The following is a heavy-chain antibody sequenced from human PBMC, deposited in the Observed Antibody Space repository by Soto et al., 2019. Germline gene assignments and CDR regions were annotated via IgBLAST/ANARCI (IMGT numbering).Heavy chain of an antibody. CDR2: IDGPTTNT. Sequence: GGSLRLSCAASGFTFAHYAMMWARQAPGRGLEWVSTIDGPTTNTHYIDSVKGRFFISRDNAINTVYLQMNGLGAEDTAVYYCVTWLSAHFDYWGRGTLVTVSS. J-gene: IGHJ4*02. CDR3: VTWLSAHFDY. CDR1: GFTFAHYA. D-gene: IGHD6-19*01. V-gene: IGHV3-23*05.